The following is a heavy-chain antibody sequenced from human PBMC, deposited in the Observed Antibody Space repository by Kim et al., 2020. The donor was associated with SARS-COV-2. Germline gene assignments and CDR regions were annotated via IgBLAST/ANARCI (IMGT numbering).Heavy chain of an antibody. V-gene: IGHV4-34*01. D-gene: IGHD6-19*01. J-gene: IGHJ4*02. CDR3: ARGGSGWYQGYFDY. Sequence: PSLKSRVTISVDTSKNQFSLKLSSVTAADTAVYYCARGGSGWYQGYFDYWGQGTLVTVSS.